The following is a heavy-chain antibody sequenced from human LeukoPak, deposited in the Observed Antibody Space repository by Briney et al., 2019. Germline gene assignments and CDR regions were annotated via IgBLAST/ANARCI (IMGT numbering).Heavy chain of an antibody. V-gene: IGHV3-7*03. Sequence: GGSLRLSCAASGFTFSGYWMSWVRQAPGKGLEWVANIKQDGSEKYYVDSVKGRFTISRDNAKNSLYLQMNSLRAEDTAVYYCARDGRYLDWLIPAFDYWGQGTLVTVSS. D-gene: IGHD3-9*01. CDR3: ARDGRYLDWLIPAFDY. CDR1: GFTFSGYW. CDR2: IKQDGSEK. J-gene: IGHJ4*02.